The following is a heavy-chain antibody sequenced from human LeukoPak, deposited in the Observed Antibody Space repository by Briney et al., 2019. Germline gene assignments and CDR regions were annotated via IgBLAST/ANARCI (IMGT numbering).Heavy chain of an antibody. CDR2: ISRDGGHT. J-gene: IGHJ6*04. CDR1: RFTFSNYG. CDR3: ARGPTMKMDV. D-gene: IGHD3-22*01. Sequence: GGSLRLSCVASRFTFSNYGMHWVRQAPGKGLEYVSAISRDGGHTYYANSVKGRFTISRDNSKNTLYLQMGSLRAEDMAVYYCARGPTMKMDVWGKGTTVTVSS. V-gene: IGHV3-64*01.